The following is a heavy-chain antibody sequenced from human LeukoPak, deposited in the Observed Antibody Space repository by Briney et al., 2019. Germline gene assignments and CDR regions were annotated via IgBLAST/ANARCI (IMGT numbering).Heavy chain of an antibody. V-gene: IGHV4-39*07. Sequence: SETLSLTCSVSDDSITMYYWTWIRQPPGKGLEWIGSIYYSGSTYYNPSLKSRVTISVDTSKNQFSLKLSSVTAADTAVYYCASKSYYYYYMDVWGKGTTVTVSS. J-gene: IGHJ6*03. CDR2: IYYSGST. CDR1: DDSITMYY. CDR3: ASKSYYYYYMDV.